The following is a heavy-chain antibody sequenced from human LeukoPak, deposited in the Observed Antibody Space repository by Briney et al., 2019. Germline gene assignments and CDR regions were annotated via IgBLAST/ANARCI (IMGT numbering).Heavy chain of an antibody. J-gene: IGHJ6*02. CDR2: IYHSGST. CDR3: ARDRSIAAAGYYYGMDV. CDR1: GGSISSSNW. D-gene: IGHD6-13*01. V-gene: IGHV4-4*02. Sequence: PSGTLSLTCAVSGGSISSSNWWSWVRQPPGKGLEWIGEIYHSGSTYYNPSLKSRVTISVDTSKNQFSLKLSSVTAADTAVYYCARDRSIAAAGYYYGMDVWGQGTTVTVSS.